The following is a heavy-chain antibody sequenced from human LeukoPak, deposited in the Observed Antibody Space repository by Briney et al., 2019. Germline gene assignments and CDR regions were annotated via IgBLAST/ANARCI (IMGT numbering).Heavy chain of an antibody. CDR1: GFTFSSYA. V-gene: IGHV3-23*01. D-gene: IGHD4-17*01. J-gene: IGHJ4*02. Sequence: GGSLRLSCAASGFTFSSYAMSWVRQAPGKGLEWVCTVTNSGGSTYHADSVKCRFTISRDNSKNTLSLQMSSLRAEDTAVYYCAKHDYGDFTPSPFPIWGQGTLVTVSS. CDR3: AKHDYGDFTPSPFPI. CDR2: VTNSGGST.